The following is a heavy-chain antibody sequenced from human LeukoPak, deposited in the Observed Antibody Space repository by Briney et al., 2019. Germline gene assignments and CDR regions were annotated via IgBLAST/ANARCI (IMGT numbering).Heavy chain of an antibody. CDR2: IKQDGSEK. V-gene: IGHV3-7*01. CDR1: GFTFNNYA. CDR3: AREDYGVDY. D-gene: IGHD4-17*01. J-gene: IGHJ4*02. Sequence: GGSLRLSCAASGFTFNNYAMSWVRRAPGKGLEWVANIKQDGSEKYYVDSVKGRFTISRDNAKNSLYLQMNSLRAEDTAVYYCAREDYGVDYWGQGTLVTVSS.